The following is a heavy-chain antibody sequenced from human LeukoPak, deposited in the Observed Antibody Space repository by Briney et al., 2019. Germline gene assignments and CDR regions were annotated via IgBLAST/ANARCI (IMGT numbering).Heavy chain of an antibody. D-gene: IGHD3-3*01. J-gene: IGHJ5*02. Sequence: GGSLRLSCAASGFTFSSYSMNWVRQAPGKGLEWVSSISSSSSYIYYADSVKGRFTISRDNAKNSLYLQMNSLRAEDAAVYYCARVYSTIFGVVRNWFDPWGQGTLVTVSS. CDR1: GFTFSSYS. V-gene: IGHV3-21*01. CDR3: ARVYSTIFGVVRNWFDP. CDR2: ISSSSSYI.